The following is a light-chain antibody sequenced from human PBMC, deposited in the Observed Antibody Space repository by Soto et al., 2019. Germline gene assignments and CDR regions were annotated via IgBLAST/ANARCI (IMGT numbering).Light chain of an antibody. CDR2: DVT. CDR1: SSDVGHYNF. Sequence: QSALTQPHSVSGSPGQSVTISCSGTSSDVGHYNFVSWYQHHPGKAPKLLIYDVTTRPSGVPDRFSGSKSGNTASLAITGLQAEDEGDYYCQSYDSTLDARYVFGTGTKLTVL. J-gene: IGLJ1*01. V-gene: IGLV2-11*01. CDR3: QSYDSTLDARYV.